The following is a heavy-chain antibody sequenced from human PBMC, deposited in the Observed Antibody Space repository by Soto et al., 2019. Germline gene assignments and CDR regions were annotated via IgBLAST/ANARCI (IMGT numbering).Heavy chain of an antibody. CDR1: GGSISSGGYY. V-gene: IGHV4-31*03. J-gene: IGHJ4*02. CDR2: IYYSGST. D-gene: IGHD6-19*01. Sequence: SETLSLTCTVSGGSISSGGYYWSWIRQHPGKGLEWIGYIYYSGSTYYNPSLKSRVTISADTSKNQFSLKLSSVTAADTAVYYFAREGQWHGSFVYWGQGTLVTVSS. CDR3: AREGQWHGSFVY.